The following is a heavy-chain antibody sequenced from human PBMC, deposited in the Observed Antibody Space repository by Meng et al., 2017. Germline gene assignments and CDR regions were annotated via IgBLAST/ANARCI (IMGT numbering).Heavy chain of an antibody. V-gene: IGHV4-39*07. D-gene: IGHD2-15*01. Sequence: SETLSLTCTVSGGSISSSSYYWGWIRQPPGKGLEWIGSIYYSGSTYYNPSLKSRVTISVDTSKNQFSLKLSSVTAADTAVYYCARGSIVVVVAAPENWFDPWGQGTLVTVSS. CDR1: GGSISSSSYY. J-gene: IGHJ5*02. CDR2: IYYSGST. CDR3: ARGSIVVVVAAPENWFDP.